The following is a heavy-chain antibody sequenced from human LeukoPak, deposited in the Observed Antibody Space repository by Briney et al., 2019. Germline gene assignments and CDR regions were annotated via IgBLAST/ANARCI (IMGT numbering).Heavy chain of an antibody. CDR1: GFTIDKAW. CDR2: IRSRVDGGTS. Sequence: GGSPRLSCVASGFTIDKAWMTWVRQVPGKGLEWVGRIRSRVDGGTSDYAAPVKGRFTISRDNAKNSLYLQMNSLRAEDTAVYYCARDPVGAIDYWGQGTLVTVSS. V-gene: IGHV3-15*01. J-gene: IGHJ4*02. CDR3: ARDPVGAIDY. D-gene: IGHD1-26*01.